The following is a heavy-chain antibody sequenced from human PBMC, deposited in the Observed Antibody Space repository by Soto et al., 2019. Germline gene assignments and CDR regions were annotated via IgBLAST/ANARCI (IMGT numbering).Heavy chain of an antibody. J-gene: IGHJ6*02. V-gene: IGHV3-15*01. CDR1: GFTFSNAW. CDR2: LKSKVDSGTA. CDR3: TTLSYLYYDGMDV. D-gene: IGHD2-2*01. Sequence: GGSLRLSCAASGFTFSNAWMNWVRQGPGKGLEWLGRLKSKVDSGTADYGAATKGRFNISRDDLKNMLYLQMDSLKPDDTAVYYCTTLSYLYYDGMDVWGQGTTVTVSS.